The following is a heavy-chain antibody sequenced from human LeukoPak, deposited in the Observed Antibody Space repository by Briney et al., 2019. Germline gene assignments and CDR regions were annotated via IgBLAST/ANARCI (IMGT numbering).Heavy chain of an antibody. Sequence: GGSLRLSCAASRFTLTYYSVHWVRQAPGEGLEYVSAISSDAGSTFYADSVKGRFLISRDNSKNTVYLQMRSLRPEDTAKYYCVGRYGSGSYYPWTLDYWGQGTLVTVSS. CDR1: RFTLTYYS. CDR3: VGRYGSGSYYPWTLDY. D-gene: IGHD3-10*01. V-gene: IGHV3-64D*06. CDR2: ISSDAGST. J-gene: IGHJ4*02.